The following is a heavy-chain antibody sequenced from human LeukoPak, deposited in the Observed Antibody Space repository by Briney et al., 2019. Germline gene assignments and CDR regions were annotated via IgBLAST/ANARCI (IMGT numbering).Heavy chain of an antibody. CDR3: ARGYDWVLAY. CDR1: RFTFSNYY. Sequence: PGGSVRLSCAASRFTFSNYYMDWIRQAPGKGLEWVSYISTSGSTIYYADSVKGRFTISRDNAKNSLYLQMISLRAEDTAVYYSARGYDWVLAYWSEGCLVTVSS. V-gene: IGHV3-11*04. CDR2: ISTSGSTI. D-gene: IGHD3-16*01. J-gene: IGHJ4*02.